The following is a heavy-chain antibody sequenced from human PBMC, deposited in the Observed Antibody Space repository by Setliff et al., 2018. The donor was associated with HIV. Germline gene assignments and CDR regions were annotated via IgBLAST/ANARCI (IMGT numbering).Heavy chain of an antibody. D-gene: IGHD1-26*01. J-gene: IGHJ4*02. CDR2: IYHSGST. CDR3: ARAGMGALRSLFDY. CDR1: GGSMISYY. Sequence: PSETLSLTCTVSGGSMISYYWSWIRQPPGKGLEWIASIYHSGSTYYNPSLKSRVIISVDTSKNQFSLKLNSVTAADTAIYYCARAGMGALRSLFDYWGQGTLVTVSS. V-gene: IGHV4-38-2*02.